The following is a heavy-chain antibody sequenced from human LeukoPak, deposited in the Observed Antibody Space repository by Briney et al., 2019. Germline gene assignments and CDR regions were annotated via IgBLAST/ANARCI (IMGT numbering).Heavy chain of an antibody. CDR3: ARERIAAAGGFYYYYYGMDV. CDR2: ISVYNGNT. CDR1: GYMFTTYG. D-gene: IGHD6-13*01. Sequence: ASVKVSCKASGYMFTTYGIAWVRQAPGQGLEWMGRISVYNGNTKYAQKLQGRITMTRDTSISTAYMELSRLRSDDTAVYYCARERIAAAGGFYYYYYGMDVWGQGTTVTVSS. V-gene: IGHV1-18*01. J-gene: IGHJ6*02.